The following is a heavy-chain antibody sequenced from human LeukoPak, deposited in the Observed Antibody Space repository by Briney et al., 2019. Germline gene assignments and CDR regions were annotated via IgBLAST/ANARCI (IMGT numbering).Heavy chain of an antibody. CDR3: AKGSYTSSSRGLDY. CDR1: GFTFNIYG. D-gene: IGHD6-6*01. CDR2: ISYDERDK. J-gene: IGHJ4*02. V-gene: IGHV3-30*18. Sequence: PGGSLRLSCAASGFTFNIYGMHWVRQAPGKGLEWVAAISYDERDKFYADSVKGRFTISRDNSKNTLYLQMNSLGAEDTAVYYCAKGSYTSSSRGLDYWGQGTLVTVSS.